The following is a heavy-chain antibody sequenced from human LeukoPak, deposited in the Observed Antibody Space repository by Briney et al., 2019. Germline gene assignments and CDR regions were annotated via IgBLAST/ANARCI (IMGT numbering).Heavy chain of an antibody. V-gene: IGHV3-48*04. Sequence: GRSLRLSCAASGFTFSSYSMNWVRQAPGKGLEWVSYISSSGSTIYYADSVKGRFTISRDNAKNSLYLQMNSLRAEDTAVYYCARGSLDYGGNSRQDDDGAFDIWGQGTMVTVSS. CDR3: ARGSLDYGGNSRQDDDGAFDI. CDR2: ISSSGSTI. CDR1: GFTFSSYS. J-gene: IGHJ3*02. D-gene: IGHD4-23*01.